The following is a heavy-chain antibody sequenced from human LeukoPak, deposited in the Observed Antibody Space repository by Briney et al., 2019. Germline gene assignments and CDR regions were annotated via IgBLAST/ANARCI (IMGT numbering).Heavy chain of an antibody. J-gene: IGHJ4*02. CDR3: ARGAVRGGTNFDY. CDR2: AYYRSKWYI. Sequence: SQTLSLTCAISGDSVSGSPAVWNWIRQSPSRSLEWLGRAYYRSKWYIDYAVSVKGRITITPDTSKNQFFLQLNSVTPEDTAVYYCARGAVRGGTNFDYWGQGTLVTVSS. CDR1: GDSVSGSPAV. D-gene: IGHD3-10*01. V-gene: IGHV6-1*01.